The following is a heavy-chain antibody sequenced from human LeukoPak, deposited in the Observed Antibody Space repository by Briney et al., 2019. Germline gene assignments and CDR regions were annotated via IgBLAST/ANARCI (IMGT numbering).Heavy chain of an antibody. CDR3: ASTHVGSGSYYNL. D-gene: IGHD3-10*01. V-gene: IGHV3-43D*03. CDR2: ISWGGGST. Sequence: PGGSLRLSCVASGFIFSSYAMHWVRQAPGKGLEWVSLISWGGGSTYYADSVKGRFTISRDNSKNSLYLQMNSLRAEDTALYYCASTHVGSGSYYNLWGQGTLVTVSS. CDR1: GFIFSSYA. J-gene: IGHJ4*02.